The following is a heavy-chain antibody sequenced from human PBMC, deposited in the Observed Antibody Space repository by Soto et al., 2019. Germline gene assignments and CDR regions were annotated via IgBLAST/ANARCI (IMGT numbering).Heavy chain of an antibody. Sequence: APVKVSCKASGYTFTNHAMHWVRQAPGQGLEWMGWISGGNGDTKYPQKFQGRVTITRDTSATTAYMELSSLRPEDTAVYYCARERRTERDYWGQGTLVTVSS. CDR3: ARERRTERDY. CDR2: ISGGNGDT. V-gene: IGHV1-3*01. J-gene: IGHJ4*01. CDR1: GYTFTNHA. D-gene: IGHD6-25*01.